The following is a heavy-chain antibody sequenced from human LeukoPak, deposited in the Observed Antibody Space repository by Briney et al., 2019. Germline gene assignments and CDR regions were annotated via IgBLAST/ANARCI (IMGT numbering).Heavy chain of an antibody. CDR2: INSDGTTT. D-gene: IGHD2/OR15-2a*01. J-gene: IGHJ4*02. CDR1: GVTFSSSW. Sequence: SGGSLRLSCAASGVTFSSSWMHWVRQVPGKGLVWVSNINSDGTTTHYAGSVKGRFTISRDNAKNTLYLQMNSLRAEDTAVYYCANFLSFGWGQGTLVTVSS. CDR3: ANFLSFG. V-gene: IGHV3-74*01.